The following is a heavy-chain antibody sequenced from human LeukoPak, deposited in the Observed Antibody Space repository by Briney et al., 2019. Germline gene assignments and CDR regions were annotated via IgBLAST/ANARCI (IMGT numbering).Heavy chain of an antibody. Sequence: PGGSLRLSCAASGFTFSSYWMSWVRQAPGKGLEWVANIKQDGSEKYYVDSVKGRFTISRDNSKNTLYLQMNSLRAEDTAVYYCARDSIVGATYAFDIWGQGTMVTVSS. J-gene: IGHJ3*02. CDR2: IKQDGSEK. D-gene: IGHD1-26*01. CDR1: GFTFSSYW. CDR3: ARDSIVGATYAFDI. V-gene: IGHV3-7*01.